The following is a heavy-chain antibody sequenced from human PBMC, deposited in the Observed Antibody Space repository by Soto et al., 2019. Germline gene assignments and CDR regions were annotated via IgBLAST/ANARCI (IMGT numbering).Heavy chain of an antibody. D-gene: IGHD6-19*01. J-gene: IGHJ4*02. CDR2: ISGSGGST. CDR3: AKSSGYSSGCFDY. Sequence: EVQVLESGGGLVQPGGSLRLSCAASGFTFSSYATTWVRQAPGKGLEWVSAISGSGGSTYYADSVKGRLTISRDNSKNTLYLQMNSLRAEDTAVYYCAKSSGYSSGCFDYWGQGTLVTVSS. CDR1: GFTFSSYA. V-gene: IGHV3-23*01.